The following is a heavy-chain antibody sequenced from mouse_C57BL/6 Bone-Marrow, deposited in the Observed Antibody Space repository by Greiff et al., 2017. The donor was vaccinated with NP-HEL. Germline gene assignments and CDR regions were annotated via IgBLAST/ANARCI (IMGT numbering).Heavy chain of an antibody. D-gene: IGHD4-1*01. CDR2: IWRGGST. J-gene: IGHJ2*01. V-gene: IGHV2-5*01. Sequence: VQLQQSGPGLVQPSPCLSITCTVSGFSLTSYGVHWVRQSPGKGLEWLGVIWRGGSTDYNAAFMSRLSITKDNSKSQVFFKMNSLQADDTAIYYCAKETGTGEDYFDYWGRGTTLTVSS. CDR1: GFSLTSYG. CDR3: AKETGTGEDYFDY.